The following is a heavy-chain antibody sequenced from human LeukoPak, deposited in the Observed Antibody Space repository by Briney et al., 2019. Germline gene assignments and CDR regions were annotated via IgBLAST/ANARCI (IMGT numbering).Heavy chain of an antibody. CDR2: ISSSSSYI. CDR1: GFTFSSYS. J-gene: IGHJ6*04. D-gene: IGHD3-10*01. V-gene: IGHV3-21*01. Sequence: PGGSLRLSCAASGFTFSSYSMNWVRQAPGKGLEWVSSISSSSSYIYYADSVKGRFTISRDNAKNSLYLQMSSLRAEDTAVYYCALLPYYGSGSYYTAAAYYGMDVWGKGTTVTVSS. CDR3: ALLPYYGSGSYYTAAAYYGMDV.